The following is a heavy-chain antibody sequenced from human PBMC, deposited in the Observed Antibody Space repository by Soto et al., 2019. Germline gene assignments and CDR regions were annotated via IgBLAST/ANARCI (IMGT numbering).Heavy chain of an antibody. CDR3: ARGPLPGEQWLALYGMDV. D-gene: IGHD6-19*01. V-gene: IGHV3-33*01. CDR2: IWYDGSNK. Sequence: GGSLRLSCAASGFTFSSYGMRWVRQAPGKGLEWVAVIWYDGSNKYYADSVKGRFTISRDNSKNTLYLQMNSLRAEDTAVYYCARGPLPGEQWLALYGMDVWGQGTTVTVSS. CDR1: GFTFSSYG. J-gene: IGHJ6*02.